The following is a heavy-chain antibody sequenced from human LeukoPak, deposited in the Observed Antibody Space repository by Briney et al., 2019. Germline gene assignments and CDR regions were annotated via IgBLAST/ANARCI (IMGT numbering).Heavy chain of an antibody. D-gene: IGHD6-6*01. CDR1: GVSISTYY. CDR2: IYLSGST. J-gene: IGHJ1*01. Sequence: SETLSLTCTVSGVSISTYYWNWIRQPPGKGLEWIGYIYLSGSTNYNPSLQSRVTISVDTSKNQFSLNLDSVTAADTAVYYCARGGAARLHFQNWGQGTLVTVSS. V-gene: IGHV4-59*01. CDR3: ARGGAARLHFQN.